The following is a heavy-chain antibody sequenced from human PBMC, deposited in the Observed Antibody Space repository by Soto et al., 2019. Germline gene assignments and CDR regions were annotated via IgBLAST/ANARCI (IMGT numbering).Heavy chain of an antibody. CDR3: TRDERFYCRSTSCYVPDY. Sequence: PGGSLRLSCTTSGFTFGDYAMSWFRQAPGKGLEWVGFIRSKAYGGTTEYAASVKGRFTISRDDSKSIAYLQMNSLKTEDAAVYYCTRDERFYCRSTSCYVPDYWGQGTLVTVSS. CDR1: GFTFGDYA. D-gene: IGHD2-2*01. CDR2: IRSKAYGGTT. J-gene: IGHJ4*02. V-gene: IGHV3-49*03.